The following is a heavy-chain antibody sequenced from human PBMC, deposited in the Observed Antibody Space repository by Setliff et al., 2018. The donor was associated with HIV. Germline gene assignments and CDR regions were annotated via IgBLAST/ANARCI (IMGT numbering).Heavy chain of an antibody. CDR1: GGSISNHY. D-gene: IGHD6-6*01. CDR2: IHYSGST. CDR3: GRFQAWQLVRGYYYYLDV. J-gene: IGHJ6*03. V-gene: IGHV4-59*11. Sequence: PSETLSLTCTVSGGSISNHYWGWIRQPPGKGLEFIGSIHYSGSTDYNPSIKSRVTMSVDMSKNQLSLKVTSVTAADTAVYYCGRFQAWQLVRGYYYYLDVWGRGATVTVSS.